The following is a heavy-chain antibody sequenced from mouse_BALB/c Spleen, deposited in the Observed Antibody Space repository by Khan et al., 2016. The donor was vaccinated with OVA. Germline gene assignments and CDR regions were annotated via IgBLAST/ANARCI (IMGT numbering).Heavy chain of an antibody. CDR1: GFAFSSYD. Sequence: EVELVESGGGLVKPGGSLKLSCAASGFAFSSYDMSWVRQTPEKRLEWVAFISIGGGTTYYPDTVKGRSTISRDNAKNTLYLQMNSLKSEDTAVYYCTRPHYYGSNYYFAYWGQGTTLTVSS. CDR3: TRPHYYGSNYYFAY. CDR2: ISIGGGTT. J-gene: IGHJ2*01. D-gene: IGHD1-1*01. V-gene: IGHV5-12-1*01.